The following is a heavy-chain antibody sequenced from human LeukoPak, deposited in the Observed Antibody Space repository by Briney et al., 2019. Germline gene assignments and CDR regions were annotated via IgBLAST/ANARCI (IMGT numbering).Heavy chain of an antibody. D-gene: IGHD3-22*01. CDR1: GGSFSGYY. J-gene: IGHJ4*02. CDR2: INHSGST. CDR3: ARHYYDSSGYIRD. Sequence: SETLSLTCAVYGGSFSGYYWSWIRQPPGKGLEWIGEINHSGSTNYNPSLKSRVTISVDTSKNQFSLKLSSVTAADTAVYYCARHYYDSSGYIRDWGQGTLVTVSS. V-gene: IGHV4-34*01.